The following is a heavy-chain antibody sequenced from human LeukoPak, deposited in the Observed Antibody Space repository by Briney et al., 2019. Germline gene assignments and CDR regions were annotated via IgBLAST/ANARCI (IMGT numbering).Heavy chain of an antibody. Sequence: GGSLRLSCAASGFTFSNAWMSWVRQAPGKGLEWVGRIKSKTDGGTTDYAAPVKGRFTISRDDSKNTLYLQMNSLKTEDTAVYYCTTHCSGGSCYLVDAFDIWGQGTMVTVSS. CDR1: GFTFSNAW. D-gene: IGHD2-15*01. V-gene: IGHV3-15*01. CDR2: IKSKTDGGTT. CDR3: TTHCSGGSCYLVDAFDI. J-gene: IGHJ3*02.